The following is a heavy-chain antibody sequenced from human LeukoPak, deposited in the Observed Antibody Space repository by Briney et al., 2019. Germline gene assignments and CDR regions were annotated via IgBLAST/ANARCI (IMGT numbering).Heavy chain of an antibody. J-gene: IGHJ6*02. CDR3: ARVTIVGASGNYYYNMDV. D-gene: IGHD1-26*01. V-gene: IGHV4-59*01. CDR1: GGSISSYY. Sequence: PSETLSLTCTVSGGSISSYYWSWIRQSPGKGLEWFGYINYSGSTNYNPSLKSRVTISADTPKMQFSLKLSSVTAADTAVYYCARVTIVGASGNYYYNMDVWGQGTTVTVSS. CDR2: INYSGST.